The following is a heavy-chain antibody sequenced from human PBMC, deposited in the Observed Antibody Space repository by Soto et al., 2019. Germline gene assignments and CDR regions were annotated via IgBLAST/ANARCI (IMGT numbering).Heavy chain of an antibody. CDR3: AKDQSLVGATSRGYYFDY. D-gene: IGHD1-26*01. Sequence: PGGSLRLSCAASGFTFSSYAMSWVRQAPGKGLEWVSAISGSGGSTYYADSVKGRFTIPRDNSKNTLYLQMNSLRAEDTAVYYCAKDQSLVGATSRGYYFDYWGQGTLVTVSS. V-gene: IGHV3-23*01. CDR2: ISGSGGST. CDR1: GFTFSSYA. J-gene: IGHJ4*02.